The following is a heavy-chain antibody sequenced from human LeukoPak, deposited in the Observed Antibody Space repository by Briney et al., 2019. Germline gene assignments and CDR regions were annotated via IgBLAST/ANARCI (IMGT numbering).Heavy chain of an antibody. Sequence: PSETLSLTCAVYGGSFGGYYWSWIRQPPGKGLEWIGEINHSGSTNYNPSLKSRVTISVDTSKNQFSLKLSSVTAADTAVYYCASRSSTSRYYYYGMDVWGQGTTVTVSS. D-gene: IGHD2-2*01. J-gene: IGHJ6*02. CDR2: INHSGST. CDR3: ASRSSTSRYYYYGMDV. V-gene: IGHV4-34*01. CDR1: GGSFGGYY.